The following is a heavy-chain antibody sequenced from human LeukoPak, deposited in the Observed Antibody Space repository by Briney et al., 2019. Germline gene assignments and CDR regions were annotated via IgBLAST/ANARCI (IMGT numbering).Heavy chain of an antibody. CDR2: FHYSGST. CDR3: ARNFYDPIDAFDI. V-gene: IGHV4-39*01. Sequence: SETLSLTCTVSGVSISSSDYYWGWLRQPPGKGLEWIGSFHYSGSTYYNPSLKSRVTISVDTSKNQFSLKVSSVTAADTAVYYCARNFYDPIDAFDIWGQGTMVTVSS. CDR1: GVSISSSDYY. J-gene: IGHJ3*02. D-gene: IGHD5/OR15-5a*01.